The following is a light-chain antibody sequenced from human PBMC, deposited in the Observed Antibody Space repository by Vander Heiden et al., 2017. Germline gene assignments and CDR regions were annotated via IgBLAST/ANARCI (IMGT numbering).Light chain of an antibody. CDR1: SSNIGPNY. CDR2: TNN. J-gene: IGLJ3*02. V-gene: IGLV1-47*02. CDR3: AAWDDSLTGRV. Sequence: QSVLTQPPSASGTPGQRVTISCSGISSNIGPNYVSWYQQVPGTAPKLLIYTNNQRPSGVPDRVSGSKSGTSASLAISGLRSEDEADYYCAAWDDSLTGRVFGGGTKLTVL.